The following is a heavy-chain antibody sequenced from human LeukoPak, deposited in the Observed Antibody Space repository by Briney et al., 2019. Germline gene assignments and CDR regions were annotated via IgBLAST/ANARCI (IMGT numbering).Heavy chain of an antibody. CDR3: ASLFVGATAIRPSGMDV. CDR1: GFTFSSYG. Sequence: GGSLRLSCAASGFTFSSYGMHWVRQAPGKGLEWVAVISYDGSSKYYADSVKGRFTISRDNSKNTLYLQMNSLRAEDTAVYYCASLFVGATAIRPSGMDVWGQGTTVTVSS. D-gene: IGHD2-21*02. V-gene: IGHV3-30*03. J-gene: IGHJ6*02. CDR2: ISYDGSSK.